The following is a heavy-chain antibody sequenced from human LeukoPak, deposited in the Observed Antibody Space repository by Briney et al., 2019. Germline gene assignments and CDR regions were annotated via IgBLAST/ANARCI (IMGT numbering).Heavy chain of an antibody. CDR2: IIPIFGTA. J-gene: IGHJ6*03. Sequence: SVKVSCKASGGTFSSYAISWVRQAPGQGLEWMGGIIPIFGTANYAQKFQGRVTITTDESTSTAYMELSSLRSEDTAVYYCASDPGVTGTTNNKYYYYYMDVWAKGPRSPSP. D-gene: IGHD1-7*01. CDR3: ASDPGVTGTTNNKYYYYYMDV. V-gene: IGHV1-69*05. CDR1: GGTFSSYA.